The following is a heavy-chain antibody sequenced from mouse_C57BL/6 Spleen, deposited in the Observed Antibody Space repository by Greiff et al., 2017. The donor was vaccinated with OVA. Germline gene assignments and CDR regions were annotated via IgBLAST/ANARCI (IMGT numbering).Heavy chain of an antibody. V-gene: IGHV5-17*01. CDR3: ARRTGDYAMDY. Sequence: VQLKESGGGLVKPGGSLKLSCAASGFTFSDYGMHWVRQAPEKGLEWVAYISSGSSTIYYADTVKGRFTISRDNAKNTLFLQMTSLRSEDTAMYYCARRTGDYAMDYWGQGTSVTVSS. J-gene: IGHJ4*01. CDR2: ISSGSSTI. D-gene: IGHD4-1*01. CDR1: GFTFSDYG.